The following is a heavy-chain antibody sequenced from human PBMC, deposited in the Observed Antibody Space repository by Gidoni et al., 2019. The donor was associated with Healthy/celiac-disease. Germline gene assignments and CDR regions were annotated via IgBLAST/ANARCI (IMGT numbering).Heavy chain of an antibody. CDR2: ISSSSSFI. D-gene: IGHD5-12*01. Sequence: EVQLVESGGGLVKPGGSLRLSCAASGFTFSSYSMNWVRQAPGKGLECVSSISSSSSFIYYADSVKGRFTISRDNAKNSLYLQMNSLRAEDTAVYYCATRDGYNGRWDYWGQGTLVTVSS. CDR3: ATRDGYNGRWDY. CDR1: GFTFSSYS. J-gene: IGHJ4*02. V-gene: IGHV3-21*01.